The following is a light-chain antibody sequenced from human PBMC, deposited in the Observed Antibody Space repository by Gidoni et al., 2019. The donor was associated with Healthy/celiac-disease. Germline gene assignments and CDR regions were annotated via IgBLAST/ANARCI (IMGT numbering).Light chain of an antibody. Sequence: SYELTQPPSVSVSPGQTASIACSGNKLGDNYASWYQQKPGQSPVLVIYQDSKRPSGIPERFSGSNSGNTATLTISGTLPMDEADYYWQAWDSTTEVFGTGTKVTVL. V-gene: IGLV3-1*01. CDR2: QDS. J-gene: IGLJ1*01. CDR3: QAWDSTTEV. CDR1: KLGDNY.